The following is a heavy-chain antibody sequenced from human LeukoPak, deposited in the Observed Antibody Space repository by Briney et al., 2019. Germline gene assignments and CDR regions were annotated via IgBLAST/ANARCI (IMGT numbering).Heavy chain of an antibody. Sequence: LRLSCAASGFTLSYFGMNWVRQAPGKGLEWVSGISWNSGSIGYADSVKGRFTISRDNTMNSLQMNSLRAEDTAVYYCVGGDYWGQGTLVTISS. CDR2: ISWNSGSI. J-gene: IGHJ4*02. V-gene: IGHV3-9*01. CDR1: GFTLSYFG. CDR3: VGGDY.